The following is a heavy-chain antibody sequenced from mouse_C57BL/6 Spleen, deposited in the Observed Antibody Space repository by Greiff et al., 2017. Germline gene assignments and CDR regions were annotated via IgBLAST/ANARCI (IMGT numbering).Heavy chain of an antibody. D-gene: IGHD1-1*01. V-gene: IGHV1-15*01. CDR3: TRPVSTTVFDY. J-gene: IGHJ2*01. CDR1: GYTFTDYE. CDR2: IDPETGGT. Sequence: QVQLQQSGAELVRPGASVTLSCKASGYTFTDYEMHWVKQTPVHGLEWIGAIDPETGGTAYNQKFKGKAILTADKSSSTAYMELRSLTSEDSAVYYCTRPVSTTVFDYWGQGTTLTVSS.